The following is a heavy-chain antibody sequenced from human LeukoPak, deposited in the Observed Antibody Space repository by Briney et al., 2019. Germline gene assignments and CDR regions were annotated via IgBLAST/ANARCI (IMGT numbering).Heavy chain of an antibody. V-gene: IGHV4-59*11. D-gene: IGHD2-8*01. J-gene: IGHJ4*02. CDR3: ARDLMDGGFDY. CDR2: IFYSGTT. CDR1: DASMRSHY. Sequence: SETLCLTCTVSDASMRSHYWSWIRQPPGKGLEWIGYIFYSGTTYYNPSLKSRVTISADTSKNQISLRLSAVTAADTAMYYCARDLMDGGFDYWGQGTLVTVSS.